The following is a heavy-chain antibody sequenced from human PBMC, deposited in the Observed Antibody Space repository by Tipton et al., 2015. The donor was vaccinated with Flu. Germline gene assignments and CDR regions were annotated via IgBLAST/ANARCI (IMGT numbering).Heavy chain of an antibody. V-gene: IGHV3-48*03. CDR2: ISSSGNTI. D-gene: IGHD6-19*01. CDR3: AKIIPELVAGLDS. J-gene: IGHJ4*02. Sequence: SLRLSCAASGFSFRSYEMNWVRQAPGKGLEWLSYISSSGNTISYADSVRGRFTISRDNAKTSLYLQLNSLRAEDTAVYFCAKIIPELVAGLDSWGQGTLVTVSS. CDR1: GFSFRSYE.